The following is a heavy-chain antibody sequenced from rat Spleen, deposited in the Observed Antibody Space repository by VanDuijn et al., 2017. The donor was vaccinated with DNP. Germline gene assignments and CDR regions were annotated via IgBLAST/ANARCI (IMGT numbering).Heavy chain of an antibody. CDR2: ISPSGGST. J-gene: IGHJ2*01. V-gene: IGHV5S13*01. Sequence: EVQLVESGGGLVQPGGSLKLSCAASGFSFSNYDMAWVRQAPTKGLEWVASISPSGGSTYYRDSVKGRFTVSRDNAKNTQYLQMDSLRSEDTATYYCTTVTSRGWGQGVTVTVSS. CDR1: GFSFSNYD. CDR3: TTVTSRG.